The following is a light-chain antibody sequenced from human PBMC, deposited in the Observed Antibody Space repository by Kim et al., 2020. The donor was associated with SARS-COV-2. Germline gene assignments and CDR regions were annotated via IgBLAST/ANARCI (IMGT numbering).Light chain of an antibody. V-gene: IGKV1-27*01. CDR1: QVINNY. CDR2: GAS. CDR3: QKYDSAPWT. Sequence: AAVGERVTITCRAIQVINNYLAWYQQKPGKAPTVLIYGASTLHSGVPSRFSGSGSGTDFTLTISSLQPEDVGTYYCQKYDSAPWTFGHGTKVDIK. J-gene: IGKJ1*01.